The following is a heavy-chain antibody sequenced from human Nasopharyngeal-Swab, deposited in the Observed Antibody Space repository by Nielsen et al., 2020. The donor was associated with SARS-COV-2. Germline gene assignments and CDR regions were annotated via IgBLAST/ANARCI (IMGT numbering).Heavy chain of an antibody. CDR2: VWHDENIK. CDR1: GFRFPYFG. Sequence: GESLKISCAASGFRFPYFGLHWVRQAPGKGLEWVAVVWHDENIKYYADSVEGRFTISRDNSNNTLYLQMNSLRAEDTAVYYCARDVRYYGRSAYYCPGGVWGPGTLVTVSS. D-gene: IGHD3-22*01. J-gene: IGHJ4*02. V-gene: IGHV3-33*01. CDR3: ARDVRYYGRSAYYCPGGV.